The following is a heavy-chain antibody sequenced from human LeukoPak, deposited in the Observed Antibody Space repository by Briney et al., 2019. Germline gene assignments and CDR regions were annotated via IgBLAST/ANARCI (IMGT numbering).Heavy chain of an antibody. D-gene: IGHD3-10*01. CDR3: AKARGSGSYYSMDV. CDR1: GFTFSSYG. J-gene: IGHJ6*03. CDR2: IRYDGSNK. Sequence: GGSLRLSCAASGFTFSSYGMHWVRQAPGKGLEWGAFIRYDGSNKYYADSVKGRFTISRDNSKNTLYLQMNSLRAENTAVYYCAKARGSGSYYSMDVWGKGTTVTISS. V-gene: IGHV3-30*02.